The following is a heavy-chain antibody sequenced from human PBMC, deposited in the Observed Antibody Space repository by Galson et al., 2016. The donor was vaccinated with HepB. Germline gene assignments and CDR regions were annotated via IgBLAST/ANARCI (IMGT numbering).Heavy chain of an antibody. J-gene: IGHJ5*02. CDR3: AKEVPNAFDP. CDR2: IDLDGGDK. V-gene: IGHV3-7*05. Sequence: SLRLSCAASGFTLRNYWMSWVRQPPGKGLEWVANIDLDGGDKFYVDSVKGRVTISRDNAKNALYLQMNSLGAEDTAVYYCAKEVPNAFDPWGQGTLVTVSS. D-gene: IGHD2-8*01. CDR1: GFTLRNYW.